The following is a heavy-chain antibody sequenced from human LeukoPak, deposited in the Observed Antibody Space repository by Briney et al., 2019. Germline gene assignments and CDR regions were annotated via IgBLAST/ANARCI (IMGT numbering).Heavy chain of an antibody. V-gene: IGHV1-8*01. CDR1: GDTFTSYD. D-gene: IGHD3-10*01. CDR2: MNPNSGNT. CDR3: ARGGTLVQGVTILYGMDV. Sequence: GASVKVSCKTSGDTFTSYDMNWVRQATGQGLEWMGWMNPNSGNTVYAQEFRGRVTMTGDTSTSTAYMELSSLRSEDTAVYYCARGGTLVQGVTILYGMDVWGQGTTVTVSS. J-gene: IGHJ6*02.